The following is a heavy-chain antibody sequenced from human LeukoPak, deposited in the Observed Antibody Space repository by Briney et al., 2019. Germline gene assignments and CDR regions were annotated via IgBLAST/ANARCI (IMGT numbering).Heavy chain of an antibody. CDR3: ATWYYYDSSAYYLSY. CDR2: INSDGSST. Sequence: PGGSLRLPCAASGFTFSSYWMHWVRQAPGKGLVWVSRINSDGSSTSYADSVKGRFTISRDNAKNTLYLQMNSLRGEDTAVYYCATWYYYDSSAYYLSYWGQGTLVTVSS. J-gene: IGHJ4*02. CDR1: GFTFSSYW. V-gene: IGHV3-74*01. D-gene: IGHD3-22*01.